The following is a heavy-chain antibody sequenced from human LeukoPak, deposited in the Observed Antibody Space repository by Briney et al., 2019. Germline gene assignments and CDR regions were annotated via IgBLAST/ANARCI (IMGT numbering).Heavy chain of an antibody. J-gene: IGHJ3*02. CDR1: GYTFTRYY. D-gene: IGHD5-18*01. CDR3: AGLYSYCYEDAFDI. CDR2: INPNSGGT. V-gene: IGHV1-2*02. Sequence: GASVKVSCKASGYTFTRYYMHWLRQAPGQGLKWMGWINPNSGGTNYAQKFQGRVTMTRDTSISTAYMELSRLRSDDTAVYYCAGLYSYCYEDAFDIWGQGTMVTVSS.